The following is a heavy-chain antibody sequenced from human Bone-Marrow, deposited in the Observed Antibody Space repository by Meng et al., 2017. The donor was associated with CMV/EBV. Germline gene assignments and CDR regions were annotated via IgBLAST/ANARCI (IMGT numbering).Heavy chain of an antibody. V-gene: IGHV1-18*01. CDR2: ISTYNANT. CDR3: ARDGQGLGELSSFNDY. J-gene: IGHJ4*02. CDR1: GYTFTSYG. Sequence: ASVKVSCKASGYTFTSYGITWVRQAPGQGLEWMGWISTYNANTNYAQKFQGRVTMTTDTSTTTAYMELRSLRSDDTAVYYCARDGQGLGELSSFNDYWGQGTLVTVSS. D-gene: IGHD3-16*02.